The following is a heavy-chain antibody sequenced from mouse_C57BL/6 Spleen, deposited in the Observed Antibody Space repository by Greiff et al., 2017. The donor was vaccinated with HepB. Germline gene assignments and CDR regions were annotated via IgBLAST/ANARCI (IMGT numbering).Heavy chain of an antibody. D-gene: IGHD1-1*02. J-gene: IGHJ1*03. CDR1: GFSLTSYG. CDR2: IWSGGST. V-gene: IGHV2-2*01. CDR3: ARKEKNYGGYFDV. Sequence: VQLQQSGPGLVQPSQSLSITCTVSGFSLTSYGVHWVRQSPGKGLEWLGVIWSGGSTDYNAAFISRLSISKDNSKSQVFFKMNSLQADDTAIYYCARKEKNYGGYFDVWGTGTTVTVSS.